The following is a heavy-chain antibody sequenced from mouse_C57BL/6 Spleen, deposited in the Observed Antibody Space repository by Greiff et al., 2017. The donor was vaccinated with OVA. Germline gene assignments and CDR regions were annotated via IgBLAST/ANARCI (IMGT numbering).Heavy chain of an antibody. D-gene: IGHD2-2*01. J-gene: IGHJ4*01. V-gene: IGHV5-17*01. CDR2: ISSGSSTI. CDR3: ARKNGYDRFAMDY. CDR1: GFTFSDYG. Sequence: DVQLVESGGGLVKPGGSLKLSCAASGFTFSDYGMHWVRQAPEKGLEWVAYISSGSSTINYADTVKGRFTISRDNAKNTLFLQMTSLRSEDTAMYYCARKNGYDRFAMDYWGQGTSVTVSS.